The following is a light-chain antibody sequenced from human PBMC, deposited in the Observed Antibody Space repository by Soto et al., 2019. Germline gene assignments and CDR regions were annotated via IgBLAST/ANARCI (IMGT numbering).Light chain of an antibody. CDR2: GAS. J-gene: IGKJ1*01. CDR1: QSVGSD. CDR3: QQYGRSPET. Sequence: EIVMTQSPVTLSVSPGEGAPLSCRASQSVGSDLAWYHQKPGQPPRLLIYGASYRAAGIPDRFSGSGSGTDFTLTISRLEPEDFAVDYCQQYGRSPETFGQGTKVDNK. V-gene: IGKV3-20*01.